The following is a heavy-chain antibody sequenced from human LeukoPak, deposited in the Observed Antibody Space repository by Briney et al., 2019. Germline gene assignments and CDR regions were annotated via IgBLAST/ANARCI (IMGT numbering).Heavy chain of an antibody. CDR1: GFTFSTYA. CDR2: ISYEGNNK. D-gene: IGHD2-2*01. V-gene: IGHV3-30*04. J-gene: IGHJ4*02. Sequence: GGSLRLSCAASGFTFSTYAMYWVRQAPGKGLEWVAVISYEGNNKYYADSVKGRFTISRDNSKNTLYLQMNSLRAEDTAVYYCARSYCSGSTCYAPEYWGQGTLVTVSS. CDR3: ARSYCSGSTCYAPEY.